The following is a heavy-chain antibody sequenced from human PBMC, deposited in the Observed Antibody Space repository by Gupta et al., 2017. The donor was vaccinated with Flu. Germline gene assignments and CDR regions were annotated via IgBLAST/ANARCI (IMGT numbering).Heavy chain of an antibody. CDR2: ISGSGGST. CDR3: AKVYYYDSSGYHEEKAYDY. V-gene: IGHV3-23*01. D-gene: IGHD3-22*01. Sequence: EVQLLESGGGLVQPGGSLRLSCAASGFTFSSYAMSWVRQAPGKGLEWVSAISGSGGSTYYADSVKGRFTISRDNSKNTLYLQMNSLRAEDTAVYYCAKVYYYDSSGYHEEKAYDYWGQGTLVTVSS. CDR1: GFTFSSYA. J-gene: IGHJ4*02.